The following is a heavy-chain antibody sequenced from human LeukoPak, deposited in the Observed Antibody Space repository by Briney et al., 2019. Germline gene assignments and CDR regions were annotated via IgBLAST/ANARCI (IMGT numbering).Heavy chain of an antibody. J-gene: IGHJ4*02. CDR3: AKDRGSGWYLN. D-gene: IGHD6-19*01. Sequence: PGGSLRLSCAASGFTFSSYSMNWVRQAPGKGLEWVSAISGSGGSTYYADSVKGRFTISRDNSKNTLYLQMNSLRAEDTAVYYCAKDRGSGWYLNWGQGTLVTVSS. V-gene: IGHV3-23*01. CDR2: ISGSGGST. CDR1: GFTFSSYS.